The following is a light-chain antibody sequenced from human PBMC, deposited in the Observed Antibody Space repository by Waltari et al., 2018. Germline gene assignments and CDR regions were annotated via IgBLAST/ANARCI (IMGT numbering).Light chain of an antibody. J-gene: IGKJ4*01. CDR3: QHYDHLLWGT. Sequence: DIQMTQSPSSLSASVGDRVTITCQASHDINNYLNWYQQKPGKAPKLLIYDASNLETGVPSRFSGSGSGTDFTFTISSLQPEDLATYYCQHYDHLLWGTFGGGTNVEIK. CDR1: HDINNY. CDR2: DAS. V-gene: IGKV1-33*01.